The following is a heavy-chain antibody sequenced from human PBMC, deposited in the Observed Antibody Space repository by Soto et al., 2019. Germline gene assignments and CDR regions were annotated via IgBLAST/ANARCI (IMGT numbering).Heavy chain of an antibody. CDR2: IIPILGIA. CDR3: AREPGDGVVTPDYYYYGMDV. CDR1: GGTFSSYA. V-gene: IGHV1-69*10. J-gene: IGHJ6*02. Sequence: ASVKVSCKASGGTFSSYAISWVRQAPGQGLEWMGGIIPILGIANYAQKFQGRVTITADKSTSTAYMELSSLRSEDTAVYYCAREPGDGVVTPDYYYYGMDVWGQGTTVTVSS. D-gene: IGHD3-3*01.